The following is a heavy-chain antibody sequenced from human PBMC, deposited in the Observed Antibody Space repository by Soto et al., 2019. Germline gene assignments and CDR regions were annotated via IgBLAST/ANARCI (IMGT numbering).Heavy chain of an antibody. CDR2: IYYSGST. CDR3: ARIFAGLSSTSNYEYGMDV. D-gene: IGHD2-2*01. Sequence: SETLSLTCTVSGGTISISSYYWGWIRQPPGKGLEWIGSIYYSGSTYYNPSLKSRVTISVDTSKNQFSLKLSSVTAADTAVYYCARIFAGLSSTSNYEYGMDVWGQGTTVTVSS. V-gene: IGHV4-39*01. CDR1: GGTISISSYY. J-gene: IGHJ6*02.